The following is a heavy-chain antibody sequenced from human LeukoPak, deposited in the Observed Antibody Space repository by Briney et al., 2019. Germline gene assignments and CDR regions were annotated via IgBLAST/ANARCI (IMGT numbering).Heavy chain of an antibody. V-gene: IGHV3-48*03. CDR2: ISSSGSTI. CDR3: ARDPPPIYCSGGSCYEGPFWYFDL. J-gene: IGHJ2*01. CDR1: GFTFSSYE. Sequence: GGSLRLSCAASGFTFSSYEMNWVRQAPGKGPEWVSYISSSGSTIYYADSVKGRFTISRDNAKNSLYLQMNSLRAEDTAVYYCARDPPPIYCSGGSCYEGPFWYFDLWGRGTLVTVSS. D-gene: IGHD2-15*01.